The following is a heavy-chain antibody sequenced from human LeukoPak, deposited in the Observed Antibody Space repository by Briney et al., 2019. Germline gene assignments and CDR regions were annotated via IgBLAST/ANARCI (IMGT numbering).Heavy chain of an antibody. D-gene: IGHD5-24*01. Sequence: SETLSLTCTVSGGSISSYYWSWIRQPPGKGLEWIGYIYYSGSTNYNPSLKSRVTISVDTSKNQFSLKLSSVTAADTAVYYCASDRGDGYNFGYWGQGTLVTVSS. CDR1: GGSISSYY. J-gene: IGHJ4*02. CDR3: ASDRGDGYNFGY. CDR2: IYYSGST. V-gene: IGHV4-59*01.